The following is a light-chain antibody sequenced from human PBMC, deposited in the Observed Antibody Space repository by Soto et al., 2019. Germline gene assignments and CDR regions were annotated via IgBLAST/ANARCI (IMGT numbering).Light chain of an antibody. CDR1: QSVLYSSNTKNY. CDR3: QQYFRPWT. Sequence: DIVMTQSPDSLAVSLGERATINCKSSQSVLYSSNTKNYLAWYQQKPAKHPKLLLYWASARESGVPDRFSGSGSGTDFTLTISGLQAEDVAFYYCQQYFRPWTFGQGTKVEIK. CDR2: WAS. V-gene: IGKV4-1*01. J-gene: IGKJ1*01.